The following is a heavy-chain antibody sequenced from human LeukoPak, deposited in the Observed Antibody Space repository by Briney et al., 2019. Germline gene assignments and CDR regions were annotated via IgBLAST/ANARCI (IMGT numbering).Heavy chain of an antibody. Sequence: SETLSLTCTASGGTISSSSYHWGWIRQPPGLELEWIVSIYYSGSTYYHPSLKSRVTISVDTSKNQFSLKLSSVTAADTAVYYCARYHYYDSSGYLDYWGQGTLVTVSS. D-gene: IGHD3-22*01. V-gene: IGHV4-39*01. J-gene: IGHJ4*02. CDR1: GGTISSSSYH. CDR2: IYYSGST. CDR3: ARYHYYDSSGYLDY.